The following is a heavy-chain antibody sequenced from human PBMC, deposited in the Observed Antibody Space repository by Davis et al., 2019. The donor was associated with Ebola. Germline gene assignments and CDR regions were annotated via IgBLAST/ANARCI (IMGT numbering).Heavy chain of an antibody. CDR1: GASVSSSGHY. CDR2: IYYNGYT. V-gene: IGHV4-61*08. D-gene: IGHD4-17*01. CDR3: ASSLGGDYGY. J-gene: IGHJ4*02. Sequence: SETLSLTCAVSGASVSSSGHYWTWVRQSPGKALEWLGYIYYNGYTTYNPSFKSRITISIDTPNNQFSLRLKSVTSADTAVYYCASSLGGDYGYWGQGTLVTVSS.